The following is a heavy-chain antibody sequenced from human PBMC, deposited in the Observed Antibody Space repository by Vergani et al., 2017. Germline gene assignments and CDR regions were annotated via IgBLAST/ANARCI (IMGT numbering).Heavy chain of an antibody. J-gene: IGHJ6*02. Sequence: EVQLVESGGGLVQPGGSLRLSCAASGFTFSSYDMHWVRQATGKGLEWVSAIGTAGDTYYPGSVKGRFTISRENAKNSLYLQMNSLRAEDTAVYYCARDRRDEYYYYYYGMDVWGQGTTVTVSS. V-gene: IGHV3-13*04. CDR3: ARDRRDEYYYYYYGMDV. CDR1: GFTFSSYD. CDR2: IGTAGDT.